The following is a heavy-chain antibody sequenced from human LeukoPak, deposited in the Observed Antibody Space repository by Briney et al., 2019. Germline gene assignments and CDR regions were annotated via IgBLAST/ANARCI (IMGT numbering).Heavy chain of an antibody. V-gene: IGHV3-9*03. CDR3: AKDYGSGSGTFDAFDI. CDR1: GFTFDDYA. D-gene: IGHD1-26*01. Sequence: PGRSLRLSCAASGFTFDDYAMHWVRQAPGKGLEWVSGISWNSGSIGYADSVKGRFTISRDNAKNSLYLQMNSLRAEDMALYYCAKDYGSGSGTFDAFDIWGRGTMVTVSS. J-gene: IGHJ3*02. CDR2: ISWNSGSI.